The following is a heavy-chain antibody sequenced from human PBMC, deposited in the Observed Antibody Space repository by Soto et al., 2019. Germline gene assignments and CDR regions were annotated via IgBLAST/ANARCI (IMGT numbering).Heavy chain of an antibody. D-gene: IGHD2-15*01. V-gene: IGHV4-38-2*02. Sequence: SETLSLTCTVSGYSISSGYHWAWIRQPPGKGLEWLGSVHYSGNTYYNPSLKSRLTISVDKSKNQFSLNLSSVTAADTAAYYCARQDRVVAEGRWFDPWGQGTLVTV. CDR1: GYSISSGYH. CDR2: VHYSGNT. CDR3: ARQDRVVAEGRWFDP. J-gene: IGHJ5*02.